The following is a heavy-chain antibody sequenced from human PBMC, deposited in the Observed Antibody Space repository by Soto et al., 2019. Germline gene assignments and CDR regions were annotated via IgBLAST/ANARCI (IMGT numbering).Heavy chain of an antibody. CDR1: GFTFSSYS. Sequence: GGSLRLSCAASGFTFSSYSMNWVRQAPGKGLEWVSSISSSSSYIYYADSVKGRFTISRDNAKNSLYLQMNSLRAEDTAVYYCARDFRKRNYGTPWGQGTLVTVSS. D-gene: IGHD1-7*01. V-gene: IGHV3-21*01. CDR2: ISSSSSYI. J-gene: IGHJ5*02. CDR3: ARDFRKRNYGTP.